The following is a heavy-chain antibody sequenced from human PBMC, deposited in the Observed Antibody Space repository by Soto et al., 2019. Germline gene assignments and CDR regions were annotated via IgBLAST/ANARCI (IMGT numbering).Heavy chain of an antibody. Sequence: GGSLRLSCAASGFTFSSYSMNWVRQAPGKGLEWVSSISSSSSYIYYADSVKGRFTISRDNAKNSLYLQMNSLRAEDTAVYYCARVVPAARRYLGYNLFDTWGQGTLVTVSS. CDR3: ARVVPAARRYLGYNLFDT. J-gene: IGHJ5*02. V-gene: IGHV3-21*01. CDR2: ISSSSSYI. CDR1: GFTFSSYS. D-gene: IGHD2-2*01.